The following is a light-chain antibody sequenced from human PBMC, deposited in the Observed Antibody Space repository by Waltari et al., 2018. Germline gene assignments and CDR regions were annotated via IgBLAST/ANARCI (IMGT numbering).Light chain of an antibody. CDR1: QSISSR. Sequence: DIQMTQSPSTLSASVGDRVTITCRASQSISSRLAWYQQKPGKAPKLLIYKASSLESGVPSRFSGSGSGTEFTLTISSLEPEDFAVYYCQQRSNWQVTFGQGTRLEIK. J-gene: IGKJ5*01. CDR3: QQRSNWQVT. CDR2: KAS. V-gene: IGKV1-5*03.